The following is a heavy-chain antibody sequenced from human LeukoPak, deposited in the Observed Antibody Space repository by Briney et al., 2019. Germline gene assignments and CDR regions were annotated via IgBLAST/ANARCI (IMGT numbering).Heavy chain of an antibody. Sequence: PRGSHSPARAASGFTFSSYWLHWVRQPPGKGLVWVSRIDTDGSSATYADSVKGRFTISRDNAKNTVSLQMNSLRVEDTGVYYCASALTTVTPHFHCWGHRTLVTPSS. CDR2: IDTDGSSA. CDR3: ASALTTVTPHFHC. D-gene: IGHD4-17*01. J-gene: IGHJ4*01. V-gene: IGHV3-74*01. CDR1: GFTFSSYW.